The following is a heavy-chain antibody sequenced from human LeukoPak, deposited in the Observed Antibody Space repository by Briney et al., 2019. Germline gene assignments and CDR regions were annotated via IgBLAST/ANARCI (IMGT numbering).Heavy chain of an antibody. CDR1: GFTFSDYY. J-gene: IGHJ4*02. V-gene: IGHV3-11*01. CDR3: ARDYQSSGFLYYFDY. CDR2: VSSSGSTI. D-gene: IGHD6-19*01. Sequence: PGGSLRLSCAASGFTFSDYYMSWIRQAPGKGLEWVSYVSSSGSTIYYADSVKGRFTISRDNAKNSLYLQMNSLRAEDTAVYYCARDYQSSGFLYYFDYWGQGTLVTVSS.